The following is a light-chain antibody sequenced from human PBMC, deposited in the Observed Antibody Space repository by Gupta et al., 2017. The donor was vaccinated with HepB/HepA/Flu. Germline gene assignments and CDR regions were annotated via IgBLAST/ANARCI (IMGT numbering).Light chain of an antibody. CDR3: ATREERLRGV. J-gene: IGLJ3*02. CDR1: SSNIGSRS. CDR2: RND. Sequence: SVLTQPPSVSAAPRQKVTIFCSGNSSNIGSRSVSWYQHLPGIAPKLLIYRNDQRPSGIPFRFAASKSGTSATLDITDLQSEDEAIYYCATREERLRGVFGGGTTLTVL. V-gene: IGLV1-51*02.